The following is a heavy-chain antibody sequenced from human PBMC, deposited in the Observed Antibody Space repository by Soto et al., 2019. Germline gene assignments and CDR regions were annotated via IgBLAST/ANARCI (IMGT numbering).Heavy chain of an antibody. CDR3: ATRNSYNYIWGSYRKTPIDH. V-gene: IGHV3-11*01. Sequence: QVQLVESGGGLVKPGGSLRVSCAASGFTFSDYYMSWIRQAPGKGLEWVSYISGSGNTISYADSVKGRFTISRDNAKNSLFLQMTRLRAEDTAVYSCATRNSYNYIWGSYRKTPIDHWGQGTLVTVSS. D-gene: IGHD3-16*02. CDR2: ISGSGNTI. J-gene: IGHJ4*02. CDR1: GFTFSDYY.